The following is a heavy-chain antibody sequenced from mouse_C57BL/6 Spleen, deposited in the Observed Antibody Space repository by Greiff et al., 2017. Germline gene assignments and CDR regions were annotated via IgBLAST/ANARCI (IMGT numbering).Heavy chain of an antibody. D-gene: IGHD1-1*01. Sequence: QVQLQQSGAELVKPGASVKLSCKASGYTFTSYWIHWVKQRPVQGLEWIGDIYPGSGSTNYNEKFKSKATLTVDTSSSTAYLQLSSLTSEDSAVYYCASRITTVVAGDWYFDVWGTGTKVTVSS. CDR3: ASRITTVVAGDWYFDV. V-gene: IGHV1-55*01. CDR2: IYPGSGST. CDR1: GYTFTSYW. J-gene: IGHJ1*03.